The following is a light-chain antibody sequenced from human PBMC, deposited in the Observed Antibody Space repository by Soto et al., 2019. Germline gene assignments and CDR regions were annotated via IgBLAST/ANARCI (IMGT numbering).Light chain of an antibody. CDR1: QSVTSNY. V-gene: IGKV3-20*01. J-gene: IGKJ5*01. Sequence: EIVLTQSPGTLSLSPRERATLSCRASQSVTSNYLAWYQQKPGQAPRLLIYGASSRATGIPDRFSGSGSGTDFTLTISRLEPEDFAVYYCQQYGTSPPTFGHGTRLEIK. CDR3: QQYGTSPPT. CDR2: GAS.